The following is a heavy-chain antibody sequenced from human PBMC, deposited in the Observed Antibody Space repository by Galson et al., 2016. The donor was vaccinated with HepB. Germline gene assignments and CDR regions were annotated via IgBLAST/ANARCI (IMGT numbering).Heavy chain of an antibody. CDR3: ARTGYCSGGRCYSLYQH. D-gene: IGHD2-15*01. J-gene: IGHJ1*01. Sequence: SVKVSCKASGGTFSSYAIGWVRQAPGQGLEWMGGIIPIFGTANHAQTFKGRVTITADESTNTAYMELSSLGSEDTAVYCCARTGYCSGGRCYSLYQHWGQGTLVTVSS. CDR2: IIPIFGTA. V-gene: IGHV1-69*13. CDR1: GGTFSSYA.